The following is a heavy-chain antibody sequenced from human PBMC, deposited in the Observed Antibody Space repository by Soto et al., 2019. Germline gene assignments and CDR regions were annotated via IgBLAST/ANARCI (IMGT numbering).Heavy chain of an antibody. Sequence: QVQLVESGGGVVRPGMSLRLSCIASGFPFGSYHIHWIRQAPGKGLEWLAIKLYDGNSEYYADSAKGRFTISRDKSENTVYLQMNSLRAEDTAVYYCVRDKMRNDFWSPMDGWARGPRSPSL. J-gene: IGHJ6*03. V-gene: IGHV3-30*03. CDR2: KLYDGNSE. CDR1: GFPFGSYH. CDR3: VRDKMRNDFWSPMDG. D-gene: IGHD3-3*01.